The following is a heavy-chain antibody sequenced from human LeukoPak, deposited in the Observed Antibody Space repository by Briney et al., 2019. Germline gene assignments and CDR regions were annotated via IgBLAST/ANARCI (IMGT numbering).Heavy chain of an antibody. Sequence: PSQTLSLTCAVSGGSISSGGYSWSWIRQSPGKGLEWIGYIYHTGSTSYSPSLKSRVTISADTSQNQFSLKLSSVTAANTAVYYCASRKLGNDYWGQGTLVTVSS. CDR2: IYHTGST. J-gene: IGHJ4*02. V-gene: IGHV4-61*08. D-gene: IGHD7-27*01. CDR3: ASRKLGNDY. CDR1: GGSISSGGYS.